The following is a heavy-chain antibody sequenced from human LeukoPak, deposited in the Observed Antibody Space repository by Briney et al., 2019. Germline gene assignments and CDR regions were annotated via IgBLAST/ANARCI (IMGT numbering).Heavy chain of an antibody. D-gene: IGHD6-19*01. Sequence: GGSLRLSCAASGFTFRNYVMSWVRLAPGKGLEWVSSISSSSSYIYYADSVKGRFTISRDNAKNSLYLQMNSLRAEDTAVYYCARERRSSGSLVWFDPWGQGTLVTVSS. CDR3: ARERRSSGSLVWFDP. V-gene: IGHV3-21*01. CDR2: ISSSSSYI. J-gene: IGHJ5*02. CDR1: GFTFRNYV.